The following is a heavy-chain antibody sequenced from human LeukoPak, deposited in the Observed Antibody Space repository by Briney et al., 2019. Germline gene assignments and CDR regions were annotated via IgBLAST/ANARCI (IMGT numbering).Heavy chain of an antibody. CDR1: GYTCTSYG. Sequence: ASVKVSCKASGYTCTSYGISWVRQAPGQGLEWMGWISAYNGNTNYAQKLQGRVTMTTDTSTSTAYMELRSLRSDDTAVYYCAGNPNFELGIGDAFDIWGQGTMVTVSS. CDR3: AGNPNFELGIGDAFDI. J-gene: IGHJ3*02. CDR2: ISAYNGNT. D-gene: IGHD7-27*01. V-gene: IGHV1-18*01.